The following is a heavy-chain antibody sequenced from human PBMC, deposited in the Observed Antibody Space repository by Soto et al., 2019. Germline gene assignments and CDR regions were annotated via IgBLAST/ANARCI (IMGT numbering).Heavy chain of an antibody. Sequence: QVQLQESGPGLVKPSQTLSLTCTVSGGSISSGGYYWSWIRQHPGKGLEWIGYIYYSGSTYYNPSIKSRVTRSVDTSKSQCSLKLSSVTAADTAVYYCARGGIVVVVAARDAFDICGQGTMVTVSS. V-gene: IGHV4-31*03. D-gene: IGHD2-15*01. J-gene: IGHJ3*02. CDR3: ARGGIVVVVAARDAFDI. CDR1: GGSISSGGYY. CDR2: IYYSGST.